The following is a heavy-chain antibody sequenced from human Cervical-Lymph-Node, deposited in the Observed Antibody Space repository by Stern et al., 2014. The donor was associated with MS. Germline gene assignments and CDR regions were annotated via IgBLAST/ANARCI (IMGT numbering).Heavy chain of an antibody. Sequence: VQLVESGAEVKKPGASVKGSCKASGYTFTIYYIHWVLQAPGQGLERMGIITPSGGTTRYAQKFQGRVTMTRDTSTSTVYMELSSLRSEDTAVYYCAREVAGHRLGMMDVWGQGTTVTVSS. CDR1: GYTFTIYY. V-gene: IGHV1-46*01. CDR3: AREVAGHRLGMMDV. CDR2: ITPSGGTT. J-gene: IGHJ6*02. D-gene: IGHD6-19*01.